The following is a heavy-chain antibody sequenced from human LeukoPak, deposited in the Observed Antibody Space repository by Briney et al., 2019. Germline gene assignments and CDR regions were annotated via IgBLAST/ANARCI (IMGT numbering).Heavy chain of an antibody. D-gene: IGHD5-12*01. V-gene: IGHV1-18*03. CDR3: ARRDIFDSGYDDY. Sequence: ASVKVSCKASGYIFTSYGLSWVRQAPGQGLEWMGWITAYNGKTNYAQKLLGRVTLTTDTSTSTAYMELRGLRSDDMAVYYCARRDIFDSGYDDYWGQGTLVTVSS. J-gene: IGHJ4*02. CDR1: GYIFTSYG. CDR2: ITAYNGKT.